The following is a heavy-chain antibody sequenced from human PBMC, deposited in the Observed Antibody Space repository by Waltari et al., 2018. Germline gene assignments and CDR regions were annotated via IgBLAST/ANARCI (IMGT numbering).Heavy chain of an antibody. CDR2: IYTSGST. D-gene: IGHD1-7*01. Sequence: QEQLQESGPGLVKPSETLSLTCTVSGGSISSYYWSWIRQPPGKGLEWIGYIYTSGSTNYNPSLKSRVTISVDTSKNQFSLKLSSVTAADTAVYYCASTTSRYNWNYVAFEIWGQGTMVTVSS. V-gene: IGHV4-4*09. CDR3: ASTTSRYNWNYVAFEI. CDR1: GGSISSYY. J-gene: IGHJ3*02.